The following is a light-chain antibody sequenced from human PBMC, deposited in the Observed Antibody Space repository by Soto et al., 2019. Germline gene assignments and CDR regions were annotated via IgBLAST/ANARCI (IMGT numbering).Light chain of an antibody. V-gene: IGKV3-15*01. CDR1: QSVSSN. CDR2: GAS. J-gene: IGKJ1*01. Sequence: IVMTQYPATLSVSPGERSTLSCRASQSVSSNLAWYQQKPGQAPRLLIYGASTRATGIPARFTGSGSGTEFILTITSLQSEDSAVYYCQEYNTWPWTFGQGTKVDIK. CDR3: QEYNTWPWT.